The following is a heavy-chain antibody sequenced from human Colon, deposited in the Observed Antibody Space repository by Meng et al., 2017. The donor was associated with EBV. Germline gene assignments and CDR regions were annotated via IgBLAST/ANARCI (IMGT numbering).Heavy chain of an antibody. Sequence: QVQLPVSGPGLVKPSQTLFLTCPVSGGSISSGGFYWSWIRQHPGKGLEWIGYIYYSGSTYYNPSLRSRVAISIDTSKNQFSLKLTSVTAADTAVYFCARTNYGDYNWFDPWGQGTLVTVSS. CDR3: ARTNYGDYNWFDP. D-gene: IGHD4-17*01. CDR2: IYYSGST. CDR1: GGSISSGGFY. J-gene: IGHJ5*02. V-gene: IGHV4-31*03.